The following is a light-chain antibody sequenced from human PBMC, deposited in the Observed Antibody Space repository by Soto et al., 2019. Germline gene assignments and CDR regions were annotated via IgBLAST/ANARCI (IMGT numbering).Light chain of an antibody. CDR2: DVN. J-gene: IGLJ1*01. V-gene: IGLV2-18*02. CDR3: SSYTSSSTYV. Sequence: QSALTQPPSVSGSPGQSVTLSCTGTGSDIGTFNRVSWYQQPPGTAPKLLIYDVNNRPSGVPDRFSGSKSGNTASLTISGLQAEDEADYYCSSYTSSSTYVFGTGTKVTVL. CDR1: GSDIGTFNR.